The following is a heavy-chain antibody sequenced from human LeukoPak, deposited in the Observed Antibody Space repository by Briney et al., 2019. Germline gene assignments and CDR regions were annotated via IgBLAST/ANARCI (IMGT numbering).Heavy chain of an antibody. CDR3: ARDITMIVGY. V-gene: IGHV1-2*02. D-gene: IGHD3-22*01. Sequence: ASVKVSCKASGYTFTGYYMHWVRQAPGQGLERMGWINPNSGCTNYAQKFQGSVTITRDTSISTAYMELSRLRSDDTAVYYCARDITMIVGYWGQGTLVTVSS. J-gene: IGHJ4*02. CDR2: INPNSGCT. CDR1: GYTFTGYY.